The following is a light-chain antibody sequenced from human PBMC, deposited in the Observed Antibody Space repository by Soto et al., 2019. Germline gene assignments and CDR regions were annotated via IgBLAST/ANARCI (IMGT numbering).Light chain of an antibody. V-gene: IGKV3-15*01. CDR2: AAS. CDR1: QSVSSSY. J-gene: IGKJ5*01. CDR3: QQNNNWPPIT. Sequence: EIVLTQSPGPLSLSPGVRATLSCRASQSVSSSYLAWYQQKPGQAPRLLIYAASTRATGVPARFSGSGSGTEFTLTISSLQSEDFAVYYCQQNNNWPPITFGQGTRLEIK.